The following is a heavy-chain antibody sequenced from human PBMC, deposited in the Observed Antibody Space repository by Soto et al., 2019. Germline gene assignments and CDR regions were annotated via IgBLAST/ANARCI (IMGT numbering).Heavy chain of an antibody. D-gene: IGHD2-2*01. CDR3: ARSQGSSTSLELYYYYYYGMDV. V-gene: IGHV1-69*01. Sequence: VQLVQSGAEVKQPGSSVKVSCKASGGTFGSYAISWVRQAPGQGLEWMGGIIPITATANYAQKFQGRVTITADESTSTASMQLSSLRSEDTAVYYCARSQGSSTSLELYYYYYYGMDVWGQGTTVTVSS. CDR1: GGTFGSYA. J-gene: IGHJ6*02. CDR2: IIPITATA.